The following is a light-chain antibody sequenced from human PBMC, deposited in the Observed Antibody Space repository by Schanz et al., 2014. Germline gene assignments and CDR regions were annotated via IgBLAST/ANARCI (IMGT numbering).Light chain of an antibody. J-gene: IGKJ1*01. CDR1: QSVTSTY. CDR2: GAS. CDR3: QQYGTSPWT. Sequence: EIVLTQSPGTLSVSPGERVTLSCRASQSVTSTYLAWYQQKPGQAPRLLIYGASNRATGVPDRFSGSGSGTDFTLTISRLEPEDFAVYYCQQYGTSPWTFGQGTRVDI. V-gene: IGKV3-20*01.